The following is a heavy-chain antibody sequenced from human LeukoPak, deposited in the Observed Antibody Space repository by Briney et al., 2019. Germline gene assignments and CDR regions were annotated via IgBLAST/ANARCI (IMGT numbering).Heavy chain of an antibody. CDR3: ARGFYDSSGYYYLYFDY. Sequence: SETLSLTCTVSGGSISSYYWSWIRQPPGKGLEWIGYIYYSGSTNYNPSLKSRVTISVDTSKNQFSLKLSSVTAADTAVYYCARGFYDSSGYYYLYFDYWGQGTLVTVSS. D-gene: IGHD3-22*01. CDR2: IYYSGST. V-gene: IGHV4-59*08. CDR1: GGSISSYY. J-gene: IGHJ4*02.